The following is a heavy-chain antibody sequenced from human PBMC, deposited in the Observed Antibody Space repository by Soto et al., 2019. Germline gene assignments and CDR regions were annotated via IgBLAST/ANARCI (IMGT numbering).Heavy chain of an antibody. J-gene: IGHJ4*02. CDR2: INPNTGGT. V-gene: IGHV1-2*02. Sequence: ASVKVSWKASGYTFTGYNMHWVRQAPGQGLEWMGWINPNTGGTNYAQMFQGRITLTRDTSISTAYMDLTRLRSDDTAVYYCARDLEWEVPRNYFGYWGQGTLVTVSS. CDR3: ARDLEWEVPRNYFGY. CDR1: GYTFTGYN. D-gene: IGHD3-3*01.